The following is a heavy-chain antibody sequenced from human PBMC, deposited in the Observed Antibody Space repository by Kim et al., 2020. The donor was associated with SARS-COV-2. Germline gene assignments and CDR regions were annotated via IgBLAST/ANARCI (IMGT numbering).Heavy chain of an antibody. D-gene: IGHD3-9*01. V-gene: IGHV1-69*01. Sequence: ANYAQKFQGRVTITADESTSTAYMELSSLRSEDTAVYYCARGLRYFDWSQGGQGTLVTVSS. CDR3: ARGLRYFDWSQ. J-gene: IGHJ4*02. CDR2: A.